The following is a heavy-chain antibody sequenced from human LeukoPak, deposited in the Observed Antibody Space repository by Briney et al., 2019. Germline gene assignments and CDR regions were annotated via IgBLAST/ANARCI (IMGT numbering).Heavy chain of an antibody. V-gene: IGHV1-69*06. CDR2: IIPIFGTA. Sequence: GASVKVSCKASGGTFSSYAISWVRQAPGQGLEWMGGIIPIFGTANYAQKFQARVTITADKSTSTAYMELSSLRSEDTAVYYCARGSTAAGTGWFDPWGQGTLVTVSS. CDR1: GGTFSSYA. J-gene: IGHJ5*02. CDR3: ARGSTAAGTGWFDP. D-gene: IGHD6-13*01.